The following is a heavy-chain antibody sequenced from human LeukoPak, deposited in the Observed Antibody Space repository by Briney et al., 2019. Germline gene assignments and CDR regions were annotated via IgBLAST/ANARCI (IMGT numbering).Heavy chain of an antibody. D-gene: IGHD1-7*01. Sequence: PSETLSLTCAVSGDSIRGSHCWTWVRQPPGKGLEWIGEIFHSGNTNYNPSLTSRVTISVDKSKNQFSLKLSSVTAADTAVYYCAREGIQSYNWNWDDYWGQGTLVTVSS. CDR2: IFHSGNT. CDR3: AREGIQSYNWNWDDY. V-gene: IGHV4-4*02. CDR1: GDSIRGSHC. J-gene: IGHJ4*02.